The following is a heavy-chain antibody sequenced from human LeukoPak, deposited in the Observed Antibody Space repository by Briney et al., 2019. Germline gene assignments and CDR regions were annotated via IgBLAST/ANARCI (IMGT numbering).Heavy chain of an antibody. Sequence: GGSLRLSCAASGFTFSSYGMHWVRQAPGKGLEWVAFIRYDRRNQYYADSVKGRFTISRDNSKNTLYLQMNSLRVEDTAVYYCARDLAWGAFDYWGQGTLVTVSS. J-gene: IGHJ4*02. CDR2: IRYDRRNQ. CDR3: ARDLAWGAFDY. CDR1: GFTFSSYG. D-gene: IGHD7-27*01. V-gene: IGHV3-30*02.